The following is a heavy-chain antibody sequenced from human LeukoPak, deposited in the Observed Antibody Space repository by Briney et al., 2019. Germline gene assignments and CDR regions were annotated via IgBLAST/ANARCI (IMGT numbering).Heavy chain of an antibody. CDR3: ARDRRSGEDSNF. D-gene: IGHD2-15*01. J-gene: IGHJ4*02. V-gene: IGHV4-59*01. Sequence: SETLSLTCSVSGGSISDYYWSWIRQPPGKGLEWIGYIYYTGSTNYNPSLKSRVTISVDTSKNQFYLNLSSVTAADTAVYYCARDRRSGEDSNFWGQGTLVTVSS. CDR2: IYYTGST. CDR1: GGSISDYY.